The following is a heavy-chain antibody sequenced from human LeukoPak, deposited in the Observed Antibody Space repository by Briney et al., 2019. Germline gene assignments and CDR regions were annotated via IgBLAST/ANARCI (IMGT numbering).Heavy chain of an antibody. CDR3: AKCSSSSSCYTSFDY. D-gene: IGHD2-2*02. J-gene: IGHJ4*02. CDR1: GFTITSYA. V-gene: IGHV3-23*01. CDR2: ISASGGST. Sequence: GGSLRLSCAASGFTITSYAMSWVRQAPGKGLEWVSTISASGGSTYYADSVKGRFTISRDNSKNTLYLQMHSLRADDTAVYYCAKCSSSSSCYTSFDYWGQGTLVTVSS.